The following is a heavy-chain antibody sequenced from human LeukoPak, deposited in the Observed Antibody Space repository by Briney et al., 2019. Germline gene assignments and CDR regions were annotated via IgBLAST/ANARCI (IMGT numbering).Heavy chain of an antibody. CDR3: ARAPQAIFGVVITRYYGIDV. V-gene: IGHV1-2*06. Sequence: ASVKVSCKASGYTFTGYYMHWVRQAPGQGLEWMGRINPNSGGTNYAQKFQGRVTMTRDTSISTAYMELSRLRSDDTAVYYCARAPQAIFGVVITRYYGIDVWGQGTTVTVSS. CDR2: INPNSGGT. CDR1: GYTFTGYY. J-gene: IGHJ6*02. D-gene: IGHD3-3*01.